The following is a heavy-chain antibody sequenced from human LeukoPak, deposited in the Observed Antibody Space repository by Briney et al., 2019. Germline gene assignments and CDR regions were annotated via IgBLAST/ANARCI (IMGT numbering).Heavy chain of an antibody. Sequence: GGSLRLSCAASGFTFRNYAMSWVRQAPGKGLEWVSLISGSGDTYYADSVKGRFTISRDNSKNTLYLQMNSLRAEDTAVYYCAKAGGNWVNYYFDYWGEGTLVTV. CDR2: ISGSGDT. D-gene: IGHD7-27*01. CDR3: AKAGGNWVNYYFDY. J-gene: IGHJ4*02. V-gene: IGHV3-23*01. CDR1: GFTFRNYA.